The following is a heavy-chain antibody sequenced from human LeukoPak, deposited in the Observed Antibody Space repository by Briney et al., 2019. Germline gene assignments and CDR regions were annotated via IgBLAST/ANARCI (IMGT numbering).Heavy chain of an antibody. J-gene: IGHJ6*03. CDR2: ISGGGDAT. Sequence: GGPLRLSCAASDFSFITYAMSWVRQAPGKGLEWVSTISGGGDATYYADSVKGRFTISRDNSKNTLYLQMNSLRAEDTAVYHCAKAMVRGVNYYYYMDVWGKGTTVTVSS. CDR1: DFSFITYA. CDR3: AKAMVRGVNYYYYMDV. V-gene: IGHV3-23*01. D-gene: IGHD3-10*01.